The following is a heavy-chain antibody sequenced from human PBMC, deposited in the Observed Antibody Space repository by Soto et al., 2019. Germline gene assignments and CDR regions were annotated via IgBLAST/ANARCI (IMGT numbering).Heavy chain of an antibody. CDR3: ARGASSVTTFDFDL. V-gene: IGHV1-3*01. CDR1: GYTFTSYA. J-gene: IGHJ2*01. CDR2: INPGNGNT. D-gene: IGHD4-17*01. Sequence: QVQVVQSGAEVKKPGASVKVSCKASGYTFTSYAMHWVRQAPGQRLEWMGWINPGNGNTKNSQKFQGRVTSTVDTFARTAYMERSSLRSEDTAVYYCARGASSVTTFDFDLWGRGTLVTVSS.